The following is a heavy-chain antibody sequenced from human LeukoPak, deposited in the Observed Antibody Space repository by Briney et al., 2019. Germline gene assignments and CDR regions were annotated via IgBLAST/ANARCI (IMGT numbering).Heavy chain of an antibody. Sequence: GGSLRLSCAASGFTFSSYSMNWVRQAPGKGLEWVSAISGSGGSTYYADSVKGRFTISRDNSKNTLYLQMNSLRAEDTAVYYCAKDKSIAAFATTSFDYWGQGTLVTVSS. V-gene: IGHV3-23*01. D-gene: IGHD6-6*01. J-gene: IGHJ4*02. CDR3: AKDKSIAAFATTSFDY. CDR2: ISGSGGST. CDR1: GFTFSSYS.